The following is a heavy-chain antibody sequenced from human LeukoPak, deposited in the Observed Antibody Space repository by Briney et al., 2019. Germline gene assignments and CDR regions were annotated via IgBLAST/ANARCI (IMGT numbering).Heavy chain of an antibody. CDR2: IKQEGSEK. V-gene: IGHV3-7*01. CDR1: GLTFSRYW. D-gene: IGHD3-16*01. Sequence: GGSLRLSCAASGLTFSRYWMHWVSQAPGKGLEWVANIKQEGSEKYYVDSVKGRFTISRDNSKNSLYLQIISLRAEDTAVYYCARPDTAPGGVWYYDYWGQGTLVTVSS. CDR3: ARPDTAPGGVWYYDY. J-gene: IGHJ4*02.